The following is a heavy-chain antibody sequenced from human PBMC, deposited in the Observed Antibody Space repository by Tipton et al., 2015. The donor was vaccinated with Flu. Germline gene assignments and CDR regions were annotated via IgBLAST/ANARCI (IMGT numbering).Heavy chain of an antibody. D-gene: IGHD2-15*01. CDR1: GFTFDDYA. Sequence: SLRLSCAASGFTFDDYAMHWVRQAPGSGLEWVSGISWNSGSIGYADSVKGRFTISRDNAKNSLYLQMNSLRAEDTALYYCAKDTRWWGGLFDYWGQGPLVTVSS. CDR2: ISWNSGSI. CDR3: AKDTRWWGGLFDY. J-gene: IGHJ4*02. V-gene: IGHV3-9*01.